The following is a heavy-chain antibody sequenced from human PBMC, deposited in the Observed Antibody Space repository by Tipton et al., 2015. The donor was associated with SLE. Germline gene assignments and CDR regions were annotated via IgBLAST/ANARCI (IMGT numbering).Heavy chain of an antibody. Sequence: TLSLTCTVSGGSISSGVYYWSWIRQHPGKGLEWIGYIYYSGSTYYNPSLKSRVTISVDTSKNQFSLKLSSVTAADTAVYYCARALQNYFDYWGQGTLVTVSS. CDR2: IYYSGST. CDR3: ARALQNYFDY. CDR1: GGSISSGVYY. V-gene: IGHV4-31*03. J-gene: IGHJ4*02.